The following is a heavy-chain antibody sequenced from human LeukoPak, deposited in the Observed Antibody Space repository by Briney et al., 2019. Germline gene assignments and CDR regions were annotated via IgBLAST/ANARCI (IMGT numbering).Heavy chain of an antibody. CDR1: GGSISSSSYY. CDR3: ARPDYAGYFQH. D-gene: IGHD4-17*01. CDR2: IYYSGST. V-gene: IGHV4-39*01. Sequence: SETLSLTCTVSGGSISSSSYYWGWIRQPPGKGLEWIGSIYYSGSTYYNPSLKSRVTISVDTSKNQFSLKLSSVTAADTAVYYCARPDYAGYFQHWGQGTLVTVSS. J-gene: IGHJ1*01.